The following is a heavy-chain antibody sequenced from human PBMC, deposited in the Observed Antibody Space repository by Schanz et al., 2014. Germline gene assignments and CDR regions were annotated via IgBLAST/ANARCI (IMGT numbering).Heavy chain of an antibody. CDR3: AKDGEEAVATV. V-gene: IGHV3-66*01. Sequence: EQLVESGGGLVQPGGSLRLSCAASGFRVITNYMTWVRQAPGKGLEWVSIMFPGGNKYYADSMKGRFTISRDNSKNTLFLQMNSLRAEDTAVYYCAKDGEEAVATVWGQGILVTVSS. CDR2: MFPGGNK. D-gene: IGHD5-12*01. CDR1: GFRVITNY. J-gene: IGHJ4*02.